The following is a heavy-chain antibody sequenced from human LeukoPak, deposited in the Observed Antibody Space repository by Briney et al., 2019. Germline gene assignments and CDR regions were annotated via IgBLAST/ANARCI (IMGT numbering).Heavy chain of an antibody. D-gene: IGHD3-22*01. CDR3: ARDVGYYDSSGYTRYYGMDV. CDR1: GGSVSSGSYY. Sequence: PSETLSLTCPVSGGSVSSGSYYWSWIRQPPGKGLEWIGYIYYSGSTNYNPSLKSRVTISVDTSKNQFSLKLSSVTAADTAVYYCARDVGYYDSSGYTRYYGMDVWGQGTTVTVSS. J-gene: IGHJ6*02. V-gene: IGHV4-61*01. CDR2: IYYSGST.